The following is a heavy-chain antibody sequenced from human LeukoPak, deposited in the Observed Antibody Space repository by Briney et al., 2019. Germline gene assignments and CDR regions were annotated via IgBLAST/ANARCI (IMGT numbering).Heavy chain of an antibody. CDR3: PKGCASTSCYTSEY. CDR2: IRYDESKE. V-gene: IGHV3-30*02. D-gene: IGHD2-2*02. J-gene: IGHJ4*02. Sequence: GGSLRLSCAASGFTFSTYGMHWVRQSPGKGLEWVAFIRYDESKEFYADSLKGRFTVSRDNSQNTLYLQMNSLRPEDTAVYYCPKGCASTSCYTSEYWGQGTLVTVSS. CDR1: GFTFSTYG.